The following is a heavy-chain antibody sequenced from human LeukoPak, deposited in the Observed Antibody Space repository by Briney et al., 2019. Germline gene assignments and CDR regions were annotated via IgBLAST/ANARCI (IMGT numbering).Heavy chain of an antibody. J-gene: IGHJ4*02. CDR3: ASRELISTHWTPFDY. CDR2: IHPGDSNV. CDR1: GYKFTSHW. D-gene: IGHD3-22*01. Sequence: GESLKISCEGSGYKFTSHWIGWVRQMPGKGLEWIGIIHPGDSNVKYSPSFQGQVTILADKSVNTAYLQWSSLQASDTAMYYCASRELISTHWTPFDYWGQGTLVTVSS. V-gene: IGHV5-51*01.